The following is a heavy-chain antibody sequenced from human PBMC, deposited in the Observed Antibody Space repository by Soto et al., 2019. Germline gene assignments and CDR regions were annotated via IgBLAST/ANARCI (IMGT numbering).Heavy chain of an antibody. D-gene: IGHD2-2*01. CDR1: GFTFSSYS. V-gene: IGHV3-21*01. J-gene: IGHJ4*02. CDR3: ARVSREVVPAAIAD. CDR2: ISSSTSYI. Sequence: SGGSLRLSCAASGFTFSSYSMNWVRQAPGKGLEWVSSISSSTSYIYYADSVKGRFTISRDNAKNSLYLQMTSLRAEDTAVYYCARVSREVVPAAIADWGQGTLVPVSS.